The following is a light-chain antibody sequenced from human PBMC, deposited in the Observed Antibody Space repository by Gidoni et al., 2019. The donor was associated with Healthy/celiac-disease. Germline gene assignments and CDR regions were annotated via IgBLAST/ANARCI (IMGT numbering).Light chain of an antibody. V-gene: IGKV1-39*01. J-gene: IGKJ4*01. CDR3: QQSYSTPT. CDR1: QSISSY. CDR2: AAS. Sequence: DIQMTQSPSSLSASVGDRVTITCRASQSISSYLNWYQQKPGKAPKLLIYAASSLQSGVPSRLSGSGSETDFTLTISSLQPEDFATYYCQQSYSTPTFXGXTKVEIK.